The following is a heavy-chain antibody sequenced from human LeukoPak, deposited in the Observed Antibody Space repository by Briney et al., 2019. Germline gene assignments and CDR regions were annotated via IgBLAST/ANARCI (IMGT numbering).Heavy chain of an antibody. CDR2: IYYSGST. CDR3: ARFMGIRYYFDY. CDR1: GGSISSSSYY. Sequence: SETLSLTCTVSGGSISSSSYYWGWIRQPPGKGLEWIGSIYYSGSTYYNPSLKSRVTISVDTSKNQFSLKLSSVTAADTAVYYCARFMGIRYYFDYWGQGTLVTVSS. J-gene: IGHJ4*02. V-gene: IGHV4-39*01. D-gene: IGHD7-27*01.